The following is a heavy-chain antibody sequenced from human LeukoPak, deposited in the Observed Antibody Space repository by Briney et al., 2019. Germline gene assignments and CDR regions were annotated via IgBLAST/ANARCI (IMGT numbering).Heavy chain of an antibody. Sequence: GGPLRLSCAASGFTFSRYWMSWVRQAPGKGLEWVANIKEDGSVKYYVESVKGRFTISRDNAKNSLYLQMNSLRAEDTAVYYCAASITMFDYWGQGTLVTVSS. J-gene: IGHJ4*02. CDR3: AASITMFDY. D-gene: IGHD3-10*01. CDR1: GFTFSRYW. V-gene: IGHV3-7*02. CDR2: IKEDGSVK.